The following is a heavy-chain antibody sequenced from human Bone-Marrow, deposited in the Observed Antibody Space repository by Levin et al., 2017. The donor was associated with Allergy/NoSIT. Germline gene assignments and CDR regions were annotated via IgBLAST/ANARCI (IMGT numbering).Heavy chain of an antibody. CDR2: IWYDGSNK. CDR1: GFTFSSYG. CDR3: ARERYYYGSRSYYNAQTPYYFDS. J-gene: IGHJ4*02. V-gene: IGHV3-33*01. D-gene: IGHD3-10*01. Sequence: GGSLRLSCAVSGFTFSSYGMHWVRQAPGKGLEWVAVIWYDGSNKYYADSVKGRFTISRENSKTTLYLQMNSLRAEYTAVYYCARERYYYGSRSYYNAQTPYYFDSWGQGTLVTVSS.